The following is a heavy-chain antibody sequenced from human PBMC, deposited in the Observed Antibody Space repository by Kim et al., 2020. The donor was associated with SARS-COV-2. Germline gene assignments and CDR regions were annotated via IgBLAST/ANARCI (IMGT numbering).Heavy chain of an antibody. CDR3: ARGPYSSGWYVSFQH. V-gene: IGHV4-34*01. J-gene: IGHJ1*01. D-gene: IGHD6-19*01. CDR1: GGSFSGYY. Sequence: SETLSLTCAVYGGSFSGYYWSWIRQPPGKGLEWIGEINHSGSTNYNPSLKSRVTISVDTSKNQFSLKLSSVTAADTAVYYCARGPYSSGWYVSFQHWGQGTLVTVSS. CDR2: INHSGST.